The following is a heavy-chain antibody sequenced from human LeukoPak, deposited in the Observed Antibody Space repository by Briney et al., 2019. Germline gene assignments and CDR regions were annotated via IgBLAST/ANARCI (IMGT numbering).Heavy chain of an antibody. Sequence: GGSLRLSCAASRFTFSSYGMHWVRQAPGKGLEWVTVISYDGSNKYYADSVKGRFTISRDNSKNTLYLQMNSLRAEDTAVYYCAKSRAILDAFDIWGQGTIVTVSS. CDR1: RFTFSSYG. CDR3: AKSRAILDAFDI. J-gene: IGHJ3*02. D-gene: IGHD3-9*01. V-gene: IGHV3-30*18. CDR2: ISYDGSNK.